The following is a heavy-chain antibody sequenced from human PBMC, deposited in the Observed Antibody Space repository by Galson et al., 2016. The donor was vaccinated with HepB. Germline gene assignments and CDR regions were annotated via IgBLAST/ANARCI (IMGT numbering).Heavy chain of an antibody. CDR3: ARGTEQWPAY. CDR2: VSKDGSNK. Sequence: SLRLSCAASGFSFSYYAIHWVRQPPGKGLEWVAMVSKDGSNKDYADSVKGRFTISRDNSKNTLYLQMNSLRAEDTAVYYCARGTEQWPAYWGQGTLVTVSS. V-gene: IGHV3-30-3*01. CDR1: GFSFSYYA. J-gene: IGHJ4*02. D-gene: IGHD6-19*01.